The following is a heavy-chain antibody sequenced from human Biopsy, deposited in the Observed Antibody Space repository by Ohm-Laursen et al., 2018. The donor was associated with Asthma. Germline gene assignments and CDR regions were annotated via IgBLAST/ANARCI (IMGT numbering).Heavy chain of an antibody. V-gene: IGHV1-69*13. CDR3: TRKAGSCISRTCYSLDF. D-gene: IGHD2-2*01. CDR1: GGTFNTYV. Sequence: SVKVSCKSLGGTFNTYVIGWVRQAPGQGLEWMGGINSVFSTTTYPQKFQDRVTITADDSTSTVYMELSSLRSEDTAVYYCTRKAGSCISRTCYSLDFWGQGTLVTVSS. J-gene: IGHJ4*02. CDR2: INSVFSTT.